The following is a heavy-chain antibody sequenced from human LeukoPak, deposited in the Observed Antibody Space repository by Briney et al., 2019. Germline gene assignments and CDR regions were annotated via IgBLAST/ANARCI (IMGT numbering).Heavy chain of an antibody. V-gene: IGHV4-61*02. Sequence: SETLSLTCTVSGGSVTSGNYYWNWIRQPAGKGLEWIGRIYTNGGASYNPSLKSRVTISIDASKNQFSLKLSSVTAADTAVYYCAREPPGYXXQGILVTVS. CDR2: IYTNGGA. CDR1: GGSVTSGNYY. J-gene: IGHJ4*02. CDR3: AREPPGY.